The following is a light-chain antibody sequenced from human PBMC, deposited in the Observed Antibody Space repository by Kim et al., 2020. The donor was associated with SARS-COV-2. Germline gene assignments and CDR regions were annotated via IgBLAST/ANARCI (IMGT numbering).Light chain of an antibody. V-gene: IGLV3-21*04. CDR3: QVWDSSSDHWV. CDR1: NIGRKG. Sequence: APGKTARITCGGNNIGRKGVHWYQLRPGQAPVLVIYYDSDRPSGIPERFSGSNSGNTATLTISRVEAGDEADYYCQVWDSSSDHWVFGGGTQLTVL. CDR2: YDS. J-gene: IGLJ3*02.